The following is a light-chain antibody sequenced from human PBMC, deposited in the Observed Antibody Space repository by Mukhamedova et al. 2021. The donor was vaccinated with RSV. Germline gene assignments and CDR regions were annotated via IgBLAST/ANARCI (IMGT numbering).Light chain of an antibody. CDR1: NIGSTS. Sequence: STWGGNNIGSTSVHWYQQKPGQAPVLVIYYDSDRPSGIPERFSGSNSGNTATLTISRVEAGDEADYYCQVWDSSSDHPHVVFGGGTKLT. V-gene: IGLV3-21*04. CDR3: QVWDSSSDHPHVV. CDR2: YDS. J-gene: IGLJ2*01.